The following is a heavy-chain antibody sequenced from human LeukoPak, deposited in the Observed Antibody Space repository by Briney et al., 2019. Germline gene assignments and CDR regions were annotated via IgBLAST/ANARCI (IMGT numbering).Heavy chain of an antibody. V-gene: IGHV3-23*01. CDR3: AKGRCSGPGCDSFDY. J-gene: IGHJ4*02. CDR2: ISDDSSFT. D-gene: IGHD5-12*01. Sequence: GGSLRLSCAISGFALENYGVNWVRQAPGKGLECVSIISDDSSFTYYLDSVKGRSTIFRDNSKNTLYLHMNSLKAEDTAVYYCAKGRCSGPGCDSFDYWGQGALVTVSS. CDR1: GFALENYG.